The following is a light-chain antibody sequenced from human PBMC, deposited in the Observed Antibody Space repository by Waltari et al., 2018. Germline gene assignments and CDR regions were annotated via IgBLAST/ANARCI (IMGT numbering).Light chain of an antibody. CDR3: QQYDSWPPGIT. CDR2: GAS. Sequence: EIVMTQSPATLSVSPGERATLSCRASQSVRSNLAWYQQKPGQAPRLRIYGASSRATGVPARFSGSGSGTEFTLTISSLQSEDFAVYYCQQYDSWPPGITFGGGTKVEIK. J-gene: IGKJ4*01. CDR1: QSVRSN. V-gene: IGKV3-15*01.